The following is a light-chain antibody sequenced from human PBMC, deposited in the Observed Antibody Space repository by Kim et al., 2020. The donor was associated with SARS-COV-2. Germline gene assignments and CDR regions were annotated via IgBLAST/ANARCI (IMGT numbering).Light chain of an antibody. Sequence: ELTQPPSASGTPGQRVTISCSGSSSNIGSNTVNWYQQLPGTAPKLLIYSNNQRPSGVPDRFSGSKSGTSASLAISGLQSEDEADYYCAAWDDSLNGLVFGGGTQLAVL. CDR3: AAWDDSLNGLV. V-gene: IGLV1-44*01. J-gene: IGLJ2*01. CDR1: SSNIGSNT. CDR2: SNN.